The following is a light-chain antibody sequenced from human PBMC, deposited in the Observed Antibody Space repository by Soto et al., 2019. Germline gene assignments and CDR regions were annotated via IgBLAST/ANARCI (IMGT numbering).Light chain of an antibody. CDR1: NIGSKS. CDR3: SSYTNTNTPVL. V-gene: IGLV2-14*01. Sequence: LTQPPSVSVAPGQTARITCEGHNIGSKSVHWYQQHPGKAPKLMIFAVSSRPSEVSNRFSASKSGNTASLTISGLQAEDEADYYCSSYTNTNTPVLFGGGTKVTVL. CDR2: AVS. J-gene: IGLJ2*01.